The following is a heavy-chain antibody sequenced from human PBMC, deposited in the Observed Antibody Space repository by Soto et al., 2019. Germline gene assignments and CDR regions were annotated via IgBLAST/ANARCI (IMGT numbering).Heavy chain of an antibody. CDR2: FRSGGDDETT. J-gene: IGHJ4*02. D-gene: IGHD3-10*01. V-gene: IGHV3-23*01. Sequence: HPGGSLRLSCAASGFTFSSYSMSWVRQAPGKGLEWVSGFRSGGDDETTYYADAVRGRFTISRDNSKSTLFLQMNSLRAEDTAIYYCAKKVNSGSGSQFFDYWGQGTLVTVSS. CDR3: AKKVNSGSGSQFFDY. CDR1: GFTFSSYS.